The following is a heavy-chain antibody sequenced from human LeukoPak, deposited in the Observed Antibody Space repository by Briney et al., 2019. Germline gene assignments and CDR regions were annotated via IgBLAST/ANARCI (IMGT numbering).Heavy chain of an antibody. CDR3: ARTTYYYDSSGRQADYYFDY. J-gene: IGHJ4*02. D-gene: IGHD3-22*01. V-gene: IGHV3-74*01. CDR2: INSDGSST. Sequence: GGSLRLSCAASGFTFSSYWMHWVRQAPGKRLVWVSRINSDGSSTSYADSVKGRFTISRDNAKNTLYLQMNSLRAEVTAVYYCARTTYYYDSSGRQADYYFDYWGQGTLVTVSS. CDR1: GFTFSSYW.